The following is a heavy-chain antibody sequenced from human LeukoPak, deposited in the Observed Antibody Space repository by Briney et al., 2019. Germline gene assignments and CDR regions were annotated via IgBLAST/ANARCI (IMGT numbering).Heavy chain of an antibody. CDR3: ARESGRDFAD. D-gene: IGHD2-21*01. J-gene: IGHJ4*02. V-gene: IGHV1-18*01. CDR2: ISAYNGNT. Sequence: ASVKVSCKASGYTFTSHGISWVRQAPGQGLEWMGWISAYNGNTNYAQRFQGRVTMTTDTSTSTAYMELRSLRSDDTAVYYCARESGRDFADWGQGTLVTVSS. CDR1: GYTFTSHG.